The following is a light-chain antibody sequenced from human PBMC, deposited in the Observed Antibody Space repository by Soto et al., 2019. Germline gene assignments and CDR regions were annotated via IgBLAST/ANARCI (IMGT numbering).Light chain of an antibody. CDR3: CSYAGTYSSFV. V-gene: IGLV2-11*01. CDR2: DVS. J-gene: IGLJ1*01. Sequence: QSALTQPRSVSGSPGQSVTISCTGTSSDVGGYNYVSWYQEHPGRAPKLMIYDVSIRPSGVPDRFSGSKSGNTASLTISGLLAEDEADYYCCSYAGTYSSFVFGSGTKVTV. CDR1: SSDVGGYNY.